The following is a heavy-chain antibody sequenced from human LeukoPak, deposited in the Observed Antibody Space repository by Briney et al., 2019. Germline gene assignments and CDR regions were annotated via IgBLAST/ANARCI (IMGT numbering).Heavy chain of an antibody. Sequence: SETLSLTYTVSGGSISSYYWSWIRQPAGKGLEWIGRIYSSGRTNYNPSLKSRVTMSVDTSKNQFSLKLSSVTAADTAVYYCARCRTMVRGGFDYWGQGTLVTVSS. CDR3: ARCRTMVRGGFDY. CDR2: IYSSGRT. D-gene: IGHD3-10*01. CDR1: GGSISSYY. V-gene: IGHV4-4*07. J-gene: IGHJ4*02.